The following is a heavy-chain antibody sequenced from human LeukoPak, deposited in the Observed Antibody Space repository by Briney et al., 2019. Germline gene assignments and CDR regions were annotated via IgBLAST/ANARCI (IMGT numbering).Heavy chain of an antibody. Sequence: GGSLRLSCAASGFTFSSYGMHWVRQAPGKGLEWVAFIRYDGSNKYYADSVKGRFTISRDNSKNSLYLQMNSLRAEDTAVYYCARGPLYSFDYWGQGTLVTVSS. J-gene: IGHJ4*02. CDR3: ARGPLYSFDY. D-gene: IGHD2-15*01. CDR1: GFTFSSYG. CDR2: IRYDGSNK. V-gene: IGHV3-30*02.